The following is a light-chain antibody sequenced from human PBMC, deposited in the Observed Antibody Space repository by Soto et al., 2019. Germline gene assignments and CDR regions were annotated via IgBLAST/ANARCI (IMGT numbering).Light chain of an antibody. CDR2: AND. Sequence: QSVLTQPPSASGTPGQRVIISCSGRSSNIGSNYVYWFQHLPGTAPKLLIYANDQRPSGVPDRFSGSKSGTSASLAISGLRSEDEADYYCAAWDDSLGGSWVFGGGTQLTAL. J-gene: IGLJ3*02. CDR3: AAWDDSLGGSWV. V-gene: IGLV1-47*02. CDR1: SSNIGSNY.